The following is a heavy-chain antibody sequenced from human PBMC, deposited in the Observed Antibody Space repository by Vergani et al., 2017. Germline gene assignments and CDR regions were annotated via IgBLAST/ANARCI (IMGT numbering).Heavy chain of an antibody. J-gene: IGHJ5*02. V-gene: IGHV1-69*01. CDR2: IIPTFGTA. D-gene: IGHD3-3*01. CDR3: ARGLNYDFRGTFDP. CDR1: GGTFRSYA. Sequence: QVQLVQSGAEGKKPGSSVKVSCKASGGTFRSYAISWVRQAPGQGLEWMGGIIPTFGTANYAQKCQGRVTITADESTSTAYMELSSLRSEDTAVYYCARGLNYDFRGTFDPWGQGTLVTVSS.